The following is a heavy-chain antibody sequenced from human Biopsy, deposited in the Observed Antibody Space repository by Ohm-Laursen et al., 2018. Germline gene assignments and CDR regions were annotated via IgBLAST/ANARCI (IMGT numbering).Heavy chain of an antibody. CDR1: GYSFTKYY. CDR3: ARDETGSSVFGPYYYGMDV. Sequence: ASVKVSCKVSGYSFTKYYINWVRQAPGQGLEWMGIINPTGGTTSYAEKFQGRVTLTRDTSTGTVYLELNSLTYEDTALYYCARDETGSSVFGPYYYGMDVWGQGTTVTVSS. J-gene: IGHJ6*02. D-gene: IGHD3-9*01. CDR2: INPTGGTT. V-gene: IGHV1-46*01.